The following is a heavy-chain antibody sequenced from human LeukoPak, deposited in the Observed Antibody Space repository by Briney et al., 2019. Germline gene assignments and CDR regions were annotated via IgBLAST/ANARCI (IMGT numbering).Heavy chain of an antibody. CDR2: IWYDGSNK. D-gene: IGHD3-22*01. Sequence: GGSLRLSCAASGFTFSSYGMHWVRQAPGKGLEWVAVIWYDGSNKYYAGSVKGRFTISRDNSKNTLYLQMNSLRAEGTAVYYCARDYDSSGHFDYWGQGTLVTVSS. V-gene: IGHV3-33*01. CDR1: GFTFSSYG. CDR3: ARDYDSSGHFDY. J-gene: IGHJ4*02.